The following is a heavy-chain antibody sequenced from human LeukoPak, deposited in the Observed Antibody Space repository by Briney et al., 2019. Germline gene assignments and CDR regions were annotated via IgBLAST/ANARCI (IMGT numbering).Heavy chain of an antibody. CDR1: GFTFSSYG. Sequence: GGSLRLSCAASGFTFSSYGVHWVRQAPGKGLEWVAFIRYDGSNKYYADSVKGRFTISRDHPKKTPYLQMNSLRAEDTAVNYCAKSKIEFQLLPDYGGQGPLVIVSS. D-gene: IGHD2-2*01. CDR2: IRYDGSNK. V-gene: IGHV3-30*02. J-gene: IGHJ4*02. CDR3: AKSKIEFQLLPDY.